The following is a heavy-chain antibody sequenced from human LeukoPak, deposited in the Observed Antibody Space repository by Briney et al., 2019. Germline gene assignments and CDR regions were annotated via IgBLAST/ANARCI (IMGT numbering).Heavy chain of an antibody. Sequence: SETLSLTCTVSGGSISSYYWSWIRQPPGKGLEWLGYIYYSGSTNYNPSLKSRVTISVDTSKNQFSLKLSSVTAADTAVYYCARRGSGRLGTFDYWGQGTLVTVSS. D-gene: IGHD3-10*01. CDR1: GGSISSYY. CDR3: ARRGSGRLGTFDY. V-gene: IGHV4-59*08. J-gene: IGHJ4*02. CDR2: IYYSGST.